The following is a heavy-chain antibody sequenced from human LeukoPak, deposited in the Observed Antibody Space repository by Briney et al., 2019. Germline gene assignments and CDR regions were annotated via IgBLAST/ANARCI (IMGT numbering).Heavy chain of an antibody. Sequence: PGGSLRLSCAASGFIFSSYQMNWVRQAPGKGLEWIAYISSGGGTIYYADSVKGRFTISRDNAKNSLYLQMNSLRVEDTALYYCARRAPSHDFDDWGQGTLVTVSS. CDR2: ISSGGGTI. J-gene: IGHJ4*02. V-gene: IGHV3-48*03. CDR1: GFIFSSYQ. CDR3: ARRAPSHDFDD.